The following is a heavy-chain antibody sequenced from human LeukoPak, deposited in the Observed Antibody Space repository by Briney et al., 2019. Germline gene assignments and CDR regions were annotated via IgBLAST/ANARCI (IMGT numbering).Heavy chain of an antibody. V-gene: IGHV4-61*01. CDR1: GGSISSGSYY. CDR2: IYYTGST. J-gene: IGHJ5*02. D-gene: IGHD1-26*01. CDR3: ARGGNYWPQWWFDP. Sequence: SETLSLTCTVSGGSISSGSYYWSWIRQPPGKGLEWIGYIYYTGSTSYNPSLKSRVTMSLDASKNQFSLELNSVTPADTAVYYCARGGNYWPQWWFDPWGRGTLVSVSS.